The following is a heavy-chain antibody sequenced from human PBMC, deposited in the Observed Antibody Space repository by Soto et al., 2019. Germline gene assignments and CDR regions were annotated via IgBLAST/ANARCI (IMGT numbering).Heavy chain of an antibody. CDR1: GGSISSSSYY. CDR3: ATKNLWFGDY. CDR2: IYYSGST. V-gene: IGHV4-39*01. J-gene: IGHJ4*02. Sequence: SETLSLTCTVSGGSISSSSYYWGWIRQPPGKGLEWIGSIYYSGSTYYNPSLKSRVTISVDTSKNQFSLKLSSVTAADTAVYYCATKNLWFGDYWGQGTLVTVSS. D-gene: IGHD3-10*01.